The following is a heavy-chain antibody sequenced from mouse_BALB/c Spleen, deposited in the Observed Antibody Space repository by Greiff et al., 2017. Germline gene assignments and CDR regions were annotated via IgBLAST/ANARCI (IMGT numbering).Heavy chain of an antibody. CDR2: IYPSDSYT. D-gene: IGHD2-10*02. Sequence: QVQLQQPGAELVRPGASVKLSCKASGYTFTSYWINWVKQRPGQGLEWIGNIYPSDSYTNYNQKFKDKATLTVDKSSSTAYMQLSSPTSEDSAVYYCTRGYDYFDYWGQGTTLTVSS. CDR3: TRGYDYFDY. CDR1: GYTFTSYW. J-gene: IGHJ2*01. V-gene: IGHV1-69*02.